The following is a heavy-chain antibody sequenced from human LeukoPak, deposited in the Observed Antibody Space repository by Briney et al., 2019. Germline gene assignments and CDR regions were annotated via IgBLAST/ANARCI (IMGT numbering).Heavy chain of an antibody. Sequence: SVKVSCKASGGTFSSYAISWVRQAPGQGLEWMGGIIPIFGTANYAQKFQGRVTITADESMSTAYMELSSLRSEDTAVYYCARERIAYCGGDCYLTHSYYYYYMDVWGKGTTVTVSS. CDR3: ARERIAYCGGDCYLTHSYYYYYMDV. CDR2: IIPIFGTA. J-gene: IGHJ6*03. D-gene: IGHD2-21*01. CDR1: GGTFSSYA. V-gene: IGHV1-69*01.